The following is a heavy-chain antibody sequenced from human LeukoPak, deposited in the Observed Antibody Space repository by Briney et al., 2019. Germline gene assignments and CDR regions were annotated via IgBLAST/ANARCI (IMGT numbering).Heavy chain of an antibody. Sequence: PGGSLRLSCAASGFTFSSYWMSWVRQAPGKGLEWVANIKQDGSEKFYVDSVKGRFSISRDNAKNSLYLQMNSLRAEDTAVYYCARWDRGDYSSSWYEYFQHWGQGTLVTVSS. J-gene: IGHJ1*01. V-gene: IGHV3-7*01. D-gene: IGHD6-13*01. CDR1: GFTFSSYW. CDR2: IKQDGSEK. CDR3: ARWDRGDYSSSWYEYFQH.